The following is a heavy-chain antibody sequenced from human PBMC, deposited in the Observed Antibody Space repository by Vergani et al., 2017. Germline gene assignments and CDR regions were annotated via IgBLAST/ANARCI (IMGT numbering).Heavy chain of an antibody. D-gene: IGHD3-10*01. CDR2: IWYDGSNK. CDR3: AGDPRSGSYYENWFDP. J-gene: IGHJ5*02. Sequence: QVQLVESGGGVVQPGRSLRLSCAASGFTFSSYGMHWVRQAPGKGLEWVAVIWYDGSNKYYADSVKGRFTISRDNSKNTLYLQMNSLRAEDTAVYYCAGDPRSGSYYENWFDPWGQGTLVTSPQ. V-gene: IGHV3-33*01. CDR1: GFTFSSYG.